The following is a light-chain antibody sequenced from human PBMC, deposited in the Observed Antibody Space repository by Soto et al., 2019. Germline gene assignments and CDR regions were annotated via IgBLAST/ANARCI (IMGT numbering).Light chain of an antibody. J-gene: IGKJ4*01. CDR3: QQFKSYPLT. CDR2: GAS. V-gene: IGKV3-15*01. Sequence: EIVLTQSPGTLSLSPGERATLSCRASQSINSNLTWYQQKPGQAPRLLIYGASTRATGIPARFSGSGSGTAFTLTISSLQSEDFAVYYCQQFKSYPLTFGGGTKVDIK. CDR1: QSINSN.